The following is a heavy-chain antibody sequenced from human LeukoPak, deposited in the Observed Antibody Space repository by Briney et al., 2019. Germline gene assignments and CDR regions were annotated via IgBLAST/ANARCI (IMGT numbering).Heavy chain of an antibody. CDR1: GGSISSGSYY. CDR2: IYTSGST. J-gene: IGHJ4*02. CDR3: ARVALAARRYYFDY. D-gene: IGHD6-6*01. V-gene: IGHV4-61*02. Sequence: SETLSLTCTVSGGSISSGSYYWSWIRQPAGKGLEWIGRIYTSGSTNYNPSLKSRVTISVDTSKNQFSLKLSSVTAADTAVYYCARVALAARRYYFDYWGQGTLVTVSS.